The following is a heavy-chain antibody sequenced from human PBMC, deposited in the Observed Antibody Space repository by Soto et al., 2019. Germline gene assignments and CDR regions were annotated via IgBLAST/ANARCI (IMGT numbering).Heavy chain of an antibody. V-gene: IGHV3-11*01. J-gene: IGHJ6*02. Sequence: GGPLRLSCAASGFTFSDYYMSWIRQAPGKGLEWVSYISSSGSTIYYADSVKGRFTISRDNAKNSLYLQMNSLRAEDTAVYYCARAPYYYYYGMDVWGQGTTVTVSS. CDR2: ISSSGSTI. CDR1: GFTFSDYY. CDR3: ARAPYYYYYGMDV.